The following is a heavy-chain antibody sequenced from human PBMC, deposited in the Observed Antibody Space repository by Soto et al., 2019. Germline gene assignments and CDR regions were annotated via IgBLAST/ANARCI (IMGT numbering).Heavy chain of an antibody. V-gene: IGHV1-2*04. J-gene: IGHJ6*02. D-gene: IGHD6-13*01. CDR2: INPNSGGT. CDR3: ARGVAAAGTSDYYYYGMDV. Sequence: QVQLVQSGAEVKKPGASVKVSCKASGYTFTGYYMHWVRQAPGQGLEWMGWINPNSGGTNYAQKFQGWVTMTRDTXXSXAXXELSRLRSDDTAVYYCARGVAAAGTSDYYYYGMDVWGQGTTVTVSS. CDR1: GYTFTGYY.